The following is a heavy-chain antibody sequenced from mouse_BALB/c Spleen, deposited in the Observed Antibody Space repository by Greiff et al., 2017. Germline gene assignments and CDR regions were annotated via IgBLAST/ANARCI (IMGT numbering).Heavy chain of an antibody. D-gene: IGHD1-1*01. V-gene: IGHV1-4*01. CDR3: ARRTTVVADYAMDY. CDR1: GYTFTSYT. CDR2: INPSSGYT. Sequence: VQLQQSGAELARPGASVKMSCKASGYTFTSYTMHWVIQRPGQGLEWIGYINPSSGYTNYNQKFKDKATLTADKSSSTAYMQLSSLTSEDSAVYYCARRTTVVADYAMDYWGQGTSVTVSS. J-gene: IGHJ4*01.